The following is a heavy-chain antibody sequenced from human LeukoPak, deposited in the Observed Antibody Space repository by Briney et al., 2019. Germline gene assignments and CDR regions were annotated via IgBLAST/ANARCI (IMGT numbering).Heavy chain of an antibody. CDR1: GFTFNSYG. CDR2: ISYDGSYK. D-gene: IGHD5-24*01. CDR3: AKDDGWVQYAN. J-gene: IGHJ4*02. Sequence: PGGSLRLSCAASGFTFNSYGMHWVRQAPGRGLEWLAVISYDGSYKYYADSVKGRFTTSRDKSKNTLYLQMNSLRAEDTAVYYCAKDDGWVQYANWGQGTLVTVSS. V-gene: IGHV3-30*18.